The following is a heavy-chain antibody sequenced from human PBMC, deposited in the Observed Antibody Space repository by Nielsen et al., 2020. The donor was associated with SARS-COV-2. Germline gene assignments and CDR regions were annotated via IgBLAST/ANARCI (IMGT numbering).Heavy chain of an antibody. CDR3: ASSYCSSTSCYARGYYYYGMDV. V-gene: IGHV1-18*01. J-gene: IGHJ6*02. CDR1: GYTFTSYG. CDR2: ISAYNGNT. Sequence: ASVKVSCKASGYTFTSYGISWVRQAPGQGLEWMGWISAYNGNTNYAQKLQGRVTMTTDTSTSTAYMELSSLRSEDTAVYYCASSYCSSTSCYARGYYYYGMDVWGQGTTVTVSS. D-gene: IGHD2-2*01.